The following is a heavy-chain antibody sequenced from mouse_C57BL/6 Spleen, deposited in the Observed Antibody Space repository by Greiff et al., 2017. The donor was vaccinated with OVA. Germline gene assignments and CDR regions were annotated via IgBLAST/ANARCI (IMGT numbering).Heavy chain of an antibody. CDR3: ARGITTVVATPSYWYFDV. CDR1: GFTFSSYA. V-gene: IGHV5-4*03. J-gene: IGHJ1*03. Sequence: EVNVVESGGGLVKPGGSLKLSCAASGFTFSSYAMSWVRQTPEKRLEWVATISDGGSYTYYPDNVKGRFTISRDNAKNNLYLQMSHLKSEDTAMYYCARGITTVVATPSYWYFDVWGTGTTVTVSS. CDR2: ISDGGSYT. D-gene: IGHD1-1*01.